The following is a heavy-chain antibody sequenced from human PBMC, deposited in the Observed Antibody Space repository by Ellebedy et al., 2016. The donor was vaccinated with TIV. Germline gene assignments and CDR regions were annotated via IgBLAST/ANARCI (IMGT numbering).Heavy chain of an antibody. CDR3: ARGILWFGELPPSGWFDP. V-gene: IGHV3-64*01. CDR2: ISSNGGST. D-gene: IGHD3-10*01. J-gene: IGHJ5*02. Sequence: PGGSLRLSCAASGFTFSSYAMHWVRQAPGKGLEYVSAISSNGGSTYYANSVKGRFTISRDNSKNTLYLQMGSLRAGDMAVYYCARGILWFGELPPSGWFDPWGQGTLVTVSS. CDR1: GFTFSSYA.